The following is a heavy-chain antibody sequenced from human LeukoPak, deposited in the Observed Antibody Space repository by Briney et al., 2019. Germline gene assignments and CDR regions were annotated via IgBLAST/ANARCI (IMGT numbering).Heavy chain of an antibody. CDR1: GGSISSSSYY. CDR3: ARAQYYYGSGSYYTPFDY. V-gene: IGHV4-39*07. D-gene: IGHD3-10*01. J-gene: IGHJ4*02. CDR2: INHSGST. Sequence: SETLSLTCTVSGGSISSSSYYWGWIRQPPGKGLEWIGEINHSGSTNYNPSLKSRVTISVDTSKNQFSLKLSSVTAADTAVYYCARAQYYYGSGSYYTPFDYWGQGTLVTVSS.